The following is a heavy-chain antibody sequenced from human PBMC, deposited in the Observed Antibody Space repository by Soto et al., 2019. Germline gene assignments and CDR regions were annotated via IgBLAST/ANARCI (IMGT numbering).Heavy chain of an antibody. Sequence: QIQLVQSGAELKKPGASVQVSCKAFGYPFVDFAFNWIRQAPGHGPEWIGWITPSPGNTNYAQKLQGRLTLTTDTTTGTAHMQLRGLRSDATAMYYCARLQVNYSHSSVYFSSDHWGPGPQVTVSS. CDR2: ITPSPGNT. CDR1: GYPFVDFA. J-gene: IGHJ4*02. CDR3: ARLQVNYSHSSVYFSSDH. V-gene: IGHV1-18*01. D-gene: IGHD3-22*01.